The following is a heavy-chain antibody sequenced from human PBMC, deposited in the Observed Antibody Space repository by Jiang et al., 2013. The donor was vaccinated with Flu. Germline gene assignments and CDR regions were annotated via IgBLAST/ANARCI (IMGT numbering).Heavy chain of an antibody. D-gene: IGHD3-10*01. J-gene: IGHJ4*02. V-gene: IGHV4-39*01. CDR2: IYYSGST. CDR3: ASNHPRSAGDY. CDR1: GGSISSSSYY. Sequence: SLTCTVSGGSISSSSYYWGWIRQPPGKGLEWIGSIYYSGSTYYNPSLKSRVTISVDTSKNQFSLKLSSVTAADTAVYYCASNHPRSAGDYWGQGTLVTVSS.